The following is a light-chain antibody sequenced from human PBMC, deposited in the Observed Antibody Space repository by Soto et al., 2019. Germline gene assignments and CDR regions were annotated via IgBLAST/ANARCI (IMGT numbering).Light chain of an antibody. Sequence: DIQMTQSPSTLSGSVGDRVTITCRASQTISSWLAWYQQKPGKAPNLLIYAASSLQSGVPSRFSGSGSGTEFTLTISSLQPEDFATYYCQQLNSYPRTFGQGTKVDI. CDR3: QQLNSYPRT. CDR2: AAS. J-gene: IGKJ1*01. CDR1: QTISSW. V-gene: IGKV1-9*01.